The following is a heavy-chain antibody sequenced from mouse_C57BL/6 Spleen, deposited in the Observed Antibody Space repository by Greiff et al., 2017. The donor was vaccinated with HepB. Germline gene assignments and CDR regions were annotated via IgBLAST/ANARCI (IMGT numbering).Heavy chain of an antibody. J-gene: IGHJ3*01. D-gene: IGHD3-2*02. V-gene: IGHV1-81*01. Sequence: QVQLQQSGAELARPGASVKLSCKASGYTFTSYGISWVKQRTGQGLEWIGEIYPRSGNTYYNEKLKGKATLTADKSSSTAYMELRSLTSEDSAVYFCARERQLRLQTWFAYWGQGTLVTVSA. CDR3: ARERQLRLQTWFAY. CDR2: IYPRSGNT. CDR1: GYTFTSYG.